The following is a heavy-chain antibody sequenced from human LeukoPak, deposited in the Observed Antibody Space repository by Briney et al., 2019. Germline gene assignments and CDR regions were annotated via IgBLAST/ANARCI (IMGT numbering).Heavy chain of an antibody. J-gene: IGHJ3*02. V-gene: IGHV1-2*02. CDR1: GYTFTGYY. Sequence: ASVKVSCKASGYTFTGYYMHWVRQAPGQGLEWMGWINPNSGGTNYAQKFQGRVTMTRDTSISTAYMELSRLRSDDTAVYYCARGRFLEWLVRRDAFDIWGQGTMVTVSS. CDR3: ARGRFLEWLVRRDAFDI. D-gene: IGHD3-3*01. CDR2: INPNSGGT.